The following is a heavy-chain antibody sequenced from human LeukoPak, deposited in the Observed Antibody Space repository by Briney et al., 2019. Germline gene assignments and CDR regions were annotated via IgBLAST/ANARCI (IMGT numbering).Heavy chain of an antibody. CDR2: IYPGDSDT. CDR3: ARISTYGSGSLHFDY. Sequence: GESLKISCKGSGYSFTSYWIGWVRQMPGNGLEWMGIIYPGDSDTRYSPSFQGQVNISADKSISTAYLQWSSLKASDTAMYYCARISTYGSGSLHFDYWGQGTLVTVSS. CDR1: GYSFTSYW. J-gene: IGHJ4*02. D-gene: IGHD3-10*01. V-gene: IGHV5-51*01.